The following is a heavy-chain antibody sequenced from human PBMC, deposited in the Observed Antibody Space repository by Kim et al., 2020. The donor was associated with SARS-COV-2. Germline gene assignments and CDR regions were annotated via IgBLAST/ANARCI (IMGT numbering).Heavy chain of an antibody. Sequence: GGSLRLSCAASGFTFSGSAMHWVRQASGKGLEWVGRIRSKANSYATAYAASVKGRFTISRDDSKNTAYLQMNSLKTEDTAVYYCTRIKSPYDILTGYYYYYGMDVWGQGTTVTVSS. CDR2: IRSKANSYAT. V-gene: IGHV3-73*01. J-gene: IGHJ6*02. CDR1: GFTFSGSA. D-gene: IGHD3-9*01. CDR3: TRIKSPYDILTGYYYYYGMDV.